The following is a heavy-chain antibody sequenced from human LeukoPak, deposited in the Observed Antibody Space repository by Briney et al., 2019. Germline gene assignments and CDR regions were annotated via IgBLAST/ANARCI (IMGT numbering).Heavy chain of an antibody. V-gene: IGHV1-24*01. CDR3: ATESKGPGYYYYGMDV. CDR2: FDPEDGET. CDR1: GYTLTELS. J-gene: IGHJ6*02. Sequence: ASVKVSCTVSGYTLTELSMHWVRQAPGKGLEWMGGFDPEDGETIYAQKFQGRVTMTEDTSTDTAYMELSSLRSEDTAVYYCATESKGPGYYYYGMDVWGQGTTVTVSS.